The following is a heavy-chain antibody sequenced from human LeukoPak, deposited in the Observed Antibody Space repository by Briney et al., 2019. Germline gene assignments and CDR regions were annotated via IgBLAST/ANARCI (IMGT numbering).Heavy chain of an antibody. J-gene: IGHJ4*02. CDR1: GFTFSSYS. V-gene: IGHV3-21*04. CDR2: ISSSSSYI. D-gene: IGHD3-3*01. Sequence: GGSLRLSCAASGFTFSSYSMNWVRQAPGKGLEWVSSISSSSSYIYYADSVKGRFTISRDNSKNTLYLQMNSLRAEDTAVYYCANNDFWSRFDYWGQGTLVTVSS. CDR3: ANNDFWSRFDY.